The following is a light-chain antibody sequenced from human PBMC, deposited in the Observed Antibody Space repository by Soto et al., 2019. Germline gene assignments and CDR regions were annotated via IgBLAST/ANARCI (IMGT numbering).Light chain of an antibody. CDR1: QSVWSN. V-gene: IGKV3-15*01. Sequence: EIVMTQSPAILSVSPGERATLFCRASQSVWSNFLAWYQHKPGQAPRLLIHGASTRATGVPARFSGSASETEFTLTISNLQSEDFAVYYCQPYSAWPLTFGGGTKVEIK. CDR3: QPYSAWPLT. J-gene: IGKJ4*01. CDR2: GAS.